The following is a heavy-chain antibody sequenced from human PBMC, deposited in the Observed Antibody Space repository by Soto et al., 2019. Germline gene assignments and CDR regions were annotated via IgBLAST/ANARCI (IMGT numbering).Heavy chain of an antibody. Sequence: QVQMVESGGGVVQPGRSLRLSCAASGFSFSAYGLHWVRQAPGKGLEWLAVISNDGRNTYYADSVQGRFTISRDNSQDTLFLQMNSLRGEDTAIYYCAKVIRADSTSSNFYYYSAMDVWGQGTTVTVSS. CDR3: AKVIRADSTSSNFYYYSAMDV. V-gene: IGHV3-30*18. J-gene: IGHJ6*02. CDR1: GFSFSAYG. D-gene: IGHD6-6*01. CDR2: ISNDGRNT.